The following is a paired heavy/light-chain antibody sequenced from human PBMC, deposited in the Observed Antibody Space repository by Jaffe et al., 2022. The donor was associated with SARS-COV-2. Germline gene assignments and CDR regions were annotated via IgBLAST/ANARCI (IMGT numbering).Light chain of an antibody. CDR1: QGISSY. Sequence: AIRMTQSPSSFSASTGDRVTITCRASQGISSYLAWYQQKPGKAPKLLIYAASTLQSGVPSRFSGSGSGTDFTLTISCLQSEDFATYYCQQYYSYPQAFGQGTKVEIK. CDR2: AAS. V-gene: IGKV1-8*01. CDR3: QQYYSYPQA. J-gene: IGKJ1*01.
Heavy chain of an antibody. J-gene: IGHJ6*02. CDR3: ASYYYGSGSYSPLYYYYGMDV. V-gene: IGHV1-8*01. D-gene: IGHD3-10*01. CDR1: GYTFTSYD. CDR2: MNPNSGNT. Sequence: QVQLVQSGAEVKKPGASVKVSCKASGYTFTSYDINWVRQATGQGLEWMGWMNPNSGNTGYAQKFQGRVTMTRNTSISTAYMELSSLRSEDTAVYYCASYYYGSGSYSPLYYYYGMDVWGQGTTVTVSS.